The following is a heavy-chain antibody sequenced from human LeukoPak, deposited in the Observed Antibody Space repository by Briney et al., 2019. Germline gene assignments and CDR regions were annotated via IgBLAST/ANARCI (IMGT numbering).Heavy chain of an antibody. V-gene: IGHV7-4-1*02. CDR3: ARTGKTIFGVVKAYYMDV. J-gene: IGHJ6*03. CDR2: INTNSGNP. D-gene: IGHD3-3*01. CDR1: GYTFSNYA. Sequence: GASVKVSCKASGYTFSNYAINWVRQAPGQGLEWMGWINTNSGNPTYAQGFTGRFVFSLDTSVSTAYLQISSLKAEDTAVYYCARTGKTIFGVVKAYYMDVWGKGTTVTVSS.